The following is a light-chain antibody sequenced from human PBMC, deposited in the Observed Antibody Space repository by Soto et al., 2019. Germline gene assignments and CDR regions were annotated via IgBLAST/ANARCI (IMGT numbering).Light chain of an antibody. CDR3: FSYAGSSTSVV. CDR1: SSDVGSYNL. V-gene: IGLV2-23*02. CDR2: EVS. J-gene: IGLJ2*01. Sequence: QSALTQPASVSGSPGQSITISCSGTSSDVGSYNLVSWYQQHPGKAPKLMIYEVSKRPSGVSNRFSGSKSGNTASLTISGLQAEDEADYYCFSYAGSSTSVVFGGGTKVTVL.